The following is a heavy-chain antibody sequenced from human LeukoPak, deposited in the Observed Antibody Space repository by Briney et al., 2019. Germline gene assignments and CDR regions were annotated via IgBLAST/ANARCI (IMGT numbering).Heavy chain of an antibody. D-gene: IGHD1-26*01. J-gene: IGHJ4*02. CDR3: TSLWEVPGPDF. CDR2: ISSSGDTI. Sequence: GGSLRLSCAASGFTFSNYHMNWVRQPPGKGLEWVAYISSSGDTIYYAASVKGRFTISRDNVQNSLSLRMNSLGGEDTSVYYCTSLWEVPGPDFWGQGTLVTVSS. CDR1: GFTFSNYH. V-gene: IGHV3-48*03.